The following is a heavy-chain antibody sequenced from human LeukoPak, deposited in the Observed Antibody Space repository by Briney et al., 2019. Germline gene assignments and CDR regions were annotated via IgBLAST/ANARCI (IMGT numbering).Heavy chain of an antibody. Sequence: GGSLRLSCAASGLTFSSYAMHWVRQAPGKGLEWVAVISYDGSNKYYADSVKGRFTISRDNFKNTMYLQMNSLRAEDTAVYYCARDQHYDSNGYSYFDYWGQGTLVTVSS. CDR2: ISYDGSNK. CDR3: ARDQHYDSNGYSYFDY. V-gene: IGHV3-30-3*01. CDR1: GLTFSSYA. D-gene: IGHD3-22*01. J-gene: IGHJ4*02.